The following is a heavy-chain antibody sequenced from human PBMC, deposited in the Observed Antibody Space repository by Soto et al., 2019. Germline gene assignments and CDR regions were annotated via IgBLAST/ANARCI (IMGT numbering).Heavy chain of an antibody. CDR3: TRKRFGMEV. J-gene: IGHJ6*01. V-gene: IGHV3-7*03. CDR2: IKEDGSEE. Sequence: PXGSLRLSCASSVFTFSNSWMSCVRHSPGKGLEWVANIKEDGSEEDYVDPVKGRFTITRDNAKNSLYLQMNNLRAEDTAVYFCTRKRFGMEVWGQGTTVIVS. CDR1: VFTFSNSW.